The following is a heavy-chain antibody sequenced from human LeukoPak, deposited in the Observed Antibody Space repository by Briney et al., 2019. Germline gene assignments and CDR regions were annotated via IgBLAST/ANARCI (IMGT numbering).Heavy chain of an antibody. J-gene: IGHJ4*02. CDR2: IYPGDSDT. D-gene: IGHD6-13*01. Sequence: GESLKISCKGSGYSFTSYWIGWVRQMLGKGLEWMGVIYPGDSDTRYSPSFQGQVTISADKSISTAYLQWSSLRASDTAMYYCARQKKYSTSWYLDYWGQGTLVTVSS. CDR3: ARQKKYSTSWYLDY. CDR1: GYSFTSYW. V-gene: IGHV5-51*01.